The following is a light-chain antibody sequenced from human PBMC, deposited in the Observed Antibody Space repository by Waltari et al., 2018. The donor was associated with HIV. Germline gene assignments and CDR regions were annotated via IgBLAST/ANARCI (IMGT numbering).Light chain of an antibody. J-gene: IGLJ2*01. CDR1: RYHILGCY. Sequence: LLPPPPSSSAAPERDVTISSSGSRYHILGCYVPWYQQLPGTAPKLLIYDNVNRPAGIPDRFSGSKSGTSATLGITGLQTGDEADYYCGTWDSSLSARVFGGGTKVTVL. V-gene: IGLV1-51*01. CDR3: GTWDSSLSARV. CDR2: DNV.